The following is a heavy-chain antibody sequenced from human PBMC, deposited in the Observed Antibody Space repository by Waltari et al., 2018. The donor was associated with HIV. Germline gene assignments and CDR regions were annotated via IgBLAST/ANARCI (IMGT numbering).Heavy chain of an antibody. Sequence: QVQLVESGGGVVQPGRSLRLSLAASGFPFRNYAMHWVRQAPGKGLEWVAVISYDGSNKYYADSVKGRFTISRDNSKNTLYLQMNSLRDEDTAVYYCARDPQYCSSTSCSYYFDYWGQGTLVTVSS. CDR2: ISYDGSNK. J-gene: IGHJ4*02. D-gene: IGHD2-2*01. V-gene: IGHV3-30-3*01. CDR1: GFPFRNYA. CDR3: ARDPQYCSSTSCSYYFDY.